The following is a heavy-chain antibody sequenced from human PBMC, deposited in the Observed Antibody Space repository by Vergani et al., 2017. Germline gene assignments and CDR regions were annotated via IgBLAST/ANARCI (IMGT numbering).Heavy chain of an antibody. CDR1: GGSFSGYY. Sequence: QVQLQQWCAGLLKPSETLSLTCAVYGGSFSGYYWSWIRQPPGKGLEWIGEINHSGSTNYHPSLKSRVTISVDTSKNQFSLKLSSVTASDTAVYYCSRFRYYGSGSYYVPEGDYWGQGTLVTVSS. V-gene: IGHV4-34*01. J-gene: IGHJ4*02. D-gene: IGHD3-10*01. CDR2: INHSGST. CDR3: SRFRYYGSGSYYVPEGDY.